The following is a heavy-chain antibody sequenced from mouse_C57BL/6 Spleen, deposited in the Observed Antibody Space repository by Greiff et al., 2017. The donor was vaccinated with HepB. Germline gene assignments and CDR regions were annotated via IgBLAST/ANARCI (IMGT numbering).Heavy chain of an antibody. CDR1: GYAFSSSW. Sequence: VQLVESGPELVKPGASVKISCKASGYAFSSSWMHWVKQRPGKGLEWIGRIYPGDGDTNYNGKFKGKATLTADKSSSTAYMQLSSLTSEDSAVYCCAREEITGACYIDGWGTGTTVTVSS. V-gene: IGHV1-82*01. CDR2: IYPGDGDT. J-gene: IGHJ1*03. D-gene: IGHD4-1*01. CDR3: AREEITGACYIDG.